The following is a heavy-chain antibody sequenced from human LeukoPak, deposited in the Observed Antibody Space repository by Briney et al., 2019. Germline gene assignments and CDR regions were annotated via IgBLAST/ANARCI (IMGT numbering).Heavy chain of an antibody. CDR2: INPSGGST. D-gene: IGHD3-10*01. Sequence: ASVKASCKASGYTFTSYYMHWVRQAPGQGLEWMGIINPSGGSTSYAQKFQGRVTMTRDTSTSTVYMELSSLRSEDTAVYYCARDEGRITVVRGVLNYFDYWGQGTLVTVSS. V-gene: IGHV1-46*01. CDR3: ARDEGRITVVRGVLNYFDY. CDR1: GYTFTSYY. J-gene: IGHJ4*02.